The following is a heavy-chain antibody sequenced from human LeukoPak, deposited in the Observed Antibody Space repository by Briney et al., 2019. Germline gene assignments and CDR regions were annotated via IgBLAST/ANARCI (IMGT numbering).Heavy chain of an antibody. CDR1: GGSISSYY. J-gene: IGHJ4*02. V-gene: IGHV4-4*07. Sequence: PSETLSLTCTVSGGSISSYYWSWIRQPAGKGLEWIGRIYTSGSTNYNPSLKSRVTMSVDTSKNQFSLKLSSVTAADTAVYYCARGRDYGGNSVHYFDYWGQGTLVTVSS. CDR2: IYTSGST. D-gene: IGHD4-23*01. CDR3: ARGRDYGGNSVHYFDY.